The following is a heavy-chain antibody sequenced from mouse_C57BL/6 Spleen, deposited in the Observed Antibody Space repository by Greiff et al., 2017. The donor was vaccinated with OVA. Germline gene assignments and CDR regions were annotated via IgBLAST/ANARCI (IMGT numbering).Heavy chain of an antibody. CDR3: ARSAYGYDGAWFAY. V-gene: IGHV7-3*01. J-gene: IGHJ3*01. CDR1: GFTFTDYY. Sequence: EVQVVESGGGLVQPGGSLSLSCAASGFTFTDYYMSWVRQPPGKALEWLGFIRNKANGYTTEYSASVKGRFTISRDNSQSILYLQMNALRAEDSATYYCARSAYGYDGAWFAYWGQGTLVTVSA. D-gene: IGHD2-2*01. CDR2: IRNKANGYTT.